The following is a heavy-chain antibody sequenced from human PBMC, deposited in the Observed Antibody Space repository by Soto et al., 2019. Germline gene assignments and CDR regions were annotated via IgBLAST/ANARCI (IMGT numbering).Heavy chain of an antibody. D-gene: IGHD3-22*01. Sequence: TGGSLRLSCAASGFTFSTYAMSWVRQAPGKGLEWVSDITSSFTTYYADSVKGRFTISRDNSKNTLYLQMNSLRAEDTAEYYCVKTNYYDSSGFYWGQGTVVTVSS. CDR1: GFTFSTYA. J-gene: IGHJ1*01. V-gene: IGHV3-23*01. CDR3: VKTNYYDSSGFY. CDR2: ITSSFTT.